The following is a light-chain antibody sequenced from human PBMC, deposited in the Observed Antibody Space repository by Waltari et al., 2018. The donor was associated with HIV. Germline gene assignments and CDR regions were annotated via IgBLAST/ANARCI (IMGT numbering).Light chain of an antibody. CDR2: GAS. CDR1: QSVSSN. Sequence: EIVMTQSPATLSVSPGERATLSCRASQSVSSNLAWYQQKPGQAPRLLIYGASIRATGIPVRFSGSGSGTEFTLTISILQSEDFAVYYCQQYNNWPPWTFGQGTKVEIK. CDR3: QQYNNWPPWT. J-gene: IGKJ1*01. V-gene: IGKV3D-15*03.